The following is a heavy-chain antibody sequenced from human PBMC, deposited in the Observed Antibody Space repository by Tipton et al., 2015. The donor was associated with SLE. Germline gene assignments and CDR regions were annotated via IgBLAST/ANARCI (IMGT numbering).Heavy chain of an antibody. Sequence: TLSLTCTVSGFSISSQYYWGWLRQSAGKGLEWIGSISYTGSTFYSPSLKSRVTISLDPSKNQFSLRLSSVTAADTAVYYCARTQYTFGGVIAPFDYWGQGALVTVSS. CDR1: GFSISSQYY. J-gene: IGHJ4*02. D-gene: IGHD3-16*02. CDR3: ARTQYTFGGVIAPFDY. CDR2: ISYTGST. V-gene: IGHV4-38-2*02.